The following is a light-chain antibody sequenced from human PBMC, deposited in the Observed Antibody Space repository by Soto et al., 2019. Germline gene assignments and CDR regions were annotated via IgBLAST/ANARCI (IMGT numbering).Light chain of an antibody. CDR2: GAS. CDR3: QQYNNWPRT. V-gene: IGKV3-15*01. CDR1: QSVSSD. J-gene: IGKJ1*01. Sequence: IVVTQSPGTLSVSPGERATLSCRASQSVSSDLAWYHQKPGQAPRLLIYGASTRATGIPARFSGSGSGTEFTLTINSLQSEDFAVYYCQQYNNWPRTFGQGTKVDIK.